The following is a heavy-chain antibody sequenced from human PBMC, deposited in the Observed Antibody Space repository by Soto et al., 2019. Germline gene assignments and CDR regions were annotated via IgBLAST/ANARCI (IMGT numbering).Heavy chain of an antibody. CDR1: GGTFSSYA. CDR3: ARVARIAAAKIKDAFDI. CDR2: IIPIFGTA. J-gene: IGHJ3*02. D-gene: IGHD6-13*01. Sequence: ASVKVSCKASGGTFSSYAISWVRQAPGQGLEWMGGIIPIFGTANYAQKFQGRATITADESTSTAYMELSSLRSEDTAVYYCARVARIAAAKIKDAFDIWGQGTMVTVSS. V-gene: IGHV1-69*13.